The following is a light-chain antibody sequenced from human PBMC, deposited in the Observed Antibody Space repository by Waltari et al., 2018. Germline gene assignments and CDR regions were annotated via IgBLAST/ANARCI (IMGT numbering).Light chain of an antibody. J-gene: IGKJ1*01. V-gene: IGKV3D-15*01. CDR1: QSVSNN. CDR2: GAS. CDR3: HQYNRWPRT. Sequence: EIVMTQSPATLSVSPGERATLSCRASQSVSNNLAWYQQKPGQTPGLLIYGASIRATGIPARFSGSVSGTEFTLTISSLQSEDFAVYYCHQYNRWPRTFGQGTKVEI.